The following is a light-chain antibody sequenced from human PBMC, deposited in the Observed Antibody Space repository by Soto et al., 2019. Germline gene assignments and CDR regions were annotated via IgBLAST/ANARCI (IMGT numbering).Light chain of an antibody. J-gene: IGKJ2*01. V-gene: IGKV3-20*01. Sequence: EIVLTQSPGTLSLSPGERATLSCRASQSVSSSYLAWYQQTPGPAPRLLIYGASSRATGIPDRFSGSGSGKDFTITISSLEPEDFAVYYCQQYGSSPNTFGQGTKLEIK. CDR1: QSVSSSY. CDR3: QQYGSSPNT. CDR2: GAS.